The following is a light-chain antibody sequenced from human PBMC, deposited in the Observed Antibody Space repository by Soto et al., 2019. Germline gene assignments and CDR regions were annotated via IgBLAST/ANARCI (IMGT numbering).Light chain of an antibody. V-gene: IGKV3-20*01. CDR2: GAS. Sequence: EIVLTQSPGTLSLSSGERATLSCRASQSISSSYLAWFQQKPGQSPRLLIYGASSRPTGIPDRFSGSGSGTDFTLAISRLEPEDFALYYCQQYGSPPFTFGGGTKVDIK. CDR1: QSISSSY. CDR3: QQYGSPPFT. J-gene: IGKJ4*01.